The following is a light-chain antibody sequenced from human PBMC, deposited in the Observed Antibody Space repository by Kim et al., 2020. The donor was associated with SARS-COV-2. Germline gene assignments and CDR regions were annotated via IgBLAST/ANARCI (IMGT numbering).Light chain of an antibody. J-gene: IGLJ3*02. CDR2: SNN. V-gene: IGLV1-47*02. CDR1: SSNIGSNY. CDR3: AAWDDSLSGWV. Sequence: ELTQPPSASGTPGQRVTISCSGSSSNIGSNYVYWYQQLPGTAPKLLIYSNNQRPSGVPDQFSGSKSGTSASLAISGLRSEDEADYYCAAWDDSLSGWVFGGGTQLTVL.